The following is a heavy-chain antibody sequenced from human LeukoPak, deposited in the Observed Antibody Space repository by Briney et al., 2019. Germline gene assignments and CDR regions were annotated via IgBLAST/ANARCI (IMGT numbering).Heavy chain of an antibody. CDR2: ITAGGGST. Sequence: GGSLRLSCAASGFTFSSYAMTWVRQAPGKRLEWVSSITAGGGSTYYADSVKGRFTISRDNSKSTLYLQMNSLRAEDTAVYYCAKCESAAPGTTLDYWGQGTLVTVSS. V-gene: IGHV3-23*01. CDR3: AKCESAAPGTTLDY. D-gene: IGHD6-13*01. CDR1: GFTFSSYA. J-gene: IGHJ4*02.